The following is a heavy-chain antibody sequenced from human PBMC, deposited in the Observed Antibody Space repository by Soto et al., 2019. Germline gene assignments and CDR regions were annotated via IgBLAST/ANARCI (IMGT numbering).Heavy chain of an antibody. CDR3: ARCTYYYDSRGFRTYYFDY. CDR2: INHSGST. D-gene: IGHD3-22*01. CDR1: GGSFSGYY. V-gene: IGHV4-34*01. Sequence: PSETLSLTCAVYGGSFSGYYWSWIRQPPGKGLEWIGEINHSGSTNYNPSLKSRVTISVDTSKNQFSLKLSSVTAADTAVYYCARCTYYYDSRGFRTYYFDYWGQGTLVTVSS. J-gene: IGHJ4*02.